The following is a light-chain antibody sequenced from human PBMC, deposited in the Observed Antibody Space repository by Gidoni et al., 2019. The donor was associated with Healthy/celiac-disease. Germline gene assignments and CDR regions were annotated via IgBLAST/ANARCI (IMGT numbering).Light chain of an antibody. CDR1: QSISSY. V-gene: IGKV1-39*01. Sequence: IHITHSPSSLSASVGDRVTITCRASQSISSYLNWYQQKPGKAPKLLIYAASSLQSGVPSRFSGSGSGTDFTLTISSLQPEDFATYYCQQSYSTPIFTFGPGTKVDIK. CDR2: AAS. CDR3: QQSYSTPIFT. J-gene: IGKJ3*01.